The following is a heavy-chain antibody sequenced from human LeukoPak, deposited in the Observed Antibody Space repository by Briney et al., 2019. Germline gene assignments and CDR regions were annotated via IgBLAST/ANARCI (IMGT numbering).Heavy chain of an antibody. Sequence: GESPKISCKGSGYSFTSYWIGWVRQMPGKGLEWMGIIYPGDSDTRYSPSFQGQVTISADKSISTAYLQWSSLKASDTAMYYCARQSRYSSPFYYYYGMDVWGQGTTVTVSS. V-gene: IGHV5-51*01. CDR3: ARQSRYSSPFYYYYGMDV. CDR1: GYSFTSYW. CDR2: IYPGDSDT. J-gene: IGHJ6*02. D-gene: IGHD6-19*01.